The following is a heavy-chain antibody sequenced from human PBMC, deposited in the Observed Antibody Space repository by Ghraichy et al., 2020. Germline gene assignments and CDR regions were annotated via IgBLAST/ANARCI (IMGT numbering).Heavy chain of an antibody. CDR2: IKSKTDGGTT. CDR1: GLPFSKVW. Sequence: GGSLRLSCAASGLPFSKVWMSWVRQAPGKGLEWVGRIKSKTDGGTTDYAAPVEDRFTISRDDSKNTLYLHENSLKTEDPAVYYCPKVSPNGEFFDYWGQGTLVTVSS. D-gene: IGHD2-8*01. CDR3: PKVSPNGEFFDY. V-gene: IGHV3-15*01. J-gene: IGHJ4*02.